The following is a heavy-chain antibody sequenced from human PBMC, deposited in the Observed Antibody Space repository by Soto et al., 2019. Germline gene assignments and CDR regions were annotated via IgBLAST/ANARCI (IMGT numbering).Heavy chain of an antibody. CDR3: ARDLSGNFYYYGWDV. J-gene: IGHJ6*02. D-gene: IGHD5-12*01. CDR1: GYTFTAYA. V-gene: IGHV1-3*05. CDR2: INAGNGDT. Sequence: QVQLVQSGAEEKKPGASVRVSCRASGYTFTAYAIHWVRQAPGQRLEWMGWINAGNGDTKFSQKFQGRVTITRDTSATTAYMELTSLRSEDMAAYYCARDLSGNFYYYGWDVWGQGTTVTVSS.